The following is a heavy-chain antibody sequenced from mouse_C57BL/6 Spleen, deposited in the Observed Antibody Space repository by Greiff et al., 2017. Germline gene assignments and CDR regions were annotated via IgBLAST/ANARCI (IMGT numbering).Heavy chain of an antibody. CDR3: ARDLGTKRYFDV. J-gene: IGHJ1*03. CDR1: GFTFSSYA. CDR2: ISDGGSYT. D-gene: IGHD3-3*01. Sequence: EVKLVESGGGLVKPGGSLKLSCAASGFTFSSYAMSWVRQTPEKRLEWVATISDGGSYTYYPDNVKGRFTISRDNAKNNLYLQMSHLKSEDTAMYYCARDLGTKRYFDVWGTGTTVTVAS. V-gene: IGHV5-4*01.